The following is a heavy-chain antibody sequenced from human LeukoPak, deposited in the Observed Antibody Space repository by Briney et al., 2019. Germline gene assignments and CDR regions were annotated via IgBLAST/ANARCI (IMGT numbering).Heavy chain of an antibody. Sequence: SVKVSCKASGGTFSSYAISWVRQAPGQGLEWMGRIIPILGIANYAQKFQGRVTITADKSTSTAYMELRSLRSEDTAVYYCARIDTGNDILTGSDNFDYWGQGTLVTVSS. J-gene: IGHJ4*02. CDR3: ARIDTGNDILTGSDNFDY. D-gene: IGHD3-9*01. V-gene: IGHV1-69*04. CDR1: GGTFSSYA. CDR2: IIPILGIA.